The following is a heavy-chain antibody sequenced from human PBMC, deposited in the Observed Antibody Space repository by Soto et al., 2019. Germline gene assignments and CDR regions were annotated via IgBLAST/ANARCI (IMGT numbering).Heavy chain of an antibody. V-gene: IGHV1-69*12. CDR1: GGTFSSYA. D-gene: IGHD4-17*01. Sequence: QVQLVQSGAEVKKPGSSVKVSCKASGGTFSSYAISWVRQAPGQGLEWMGGIIPIFGTANYAQKFQGRVTITADEYTSPAYLELSSLGSEDTAVYYSARVPYYGGSFDPWGQGTLVTVSS. J-gene: IGHJ5*02. CDR3: ARVPYYGGSFDP. CDR2: IIPIFGTA.